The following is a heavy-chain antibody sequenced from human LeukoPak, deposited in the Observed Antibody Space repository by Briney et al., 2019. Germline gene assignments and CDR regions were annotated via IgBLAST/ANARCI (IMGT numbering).Heavy chain of an antibody. Sequence: SQTLSLTCTVSGGSISSGDYYWSWIHQPPGKGLEWIGYIYYSGSTYYNPSFKSRVTISVDTSKNQFSLKLSSVTAADTAVYYCARADSVVVPAATSGAFDIWGQGTMVTVSS. D-gene: IGHD2-2*01. CDR3: ARADSVVVPAATSGAFDI. CDR1: GGSISSGDYY. J-gene: IGHJ3*02. CDR2: IYYSGST. V-gene: IGHV4-30-4*08.